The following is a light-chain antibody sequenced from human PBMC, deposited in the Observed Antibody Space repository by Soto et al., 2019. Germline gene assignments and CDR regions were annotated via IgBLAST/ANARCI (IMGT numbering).Light chain of an antibody. V-gene: IGLV2-14*01. CDR3: LSYASSRTYV. CDR2: EVT. J-gene: IGLJ1*01. Sequence: QSVLAQPASVSGSPGQSITISCTGTSSDVGAYNYVSWYQQHPGKAPKFMINEVTNRPSGISNRFSASKSGNTASLTISGLQAEDEADYYCLSYASSRTYVFGTGTKVTVL. CDR1: SSDVGAYNY.